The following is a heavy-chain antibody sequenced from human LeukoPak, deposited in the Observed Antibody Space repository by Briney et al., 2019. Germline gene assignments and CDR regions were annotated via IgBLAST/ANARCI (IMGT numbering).Heavy chain of an antibody. CDR3: AREGRYDYFDY. V-gene: IGHV4-34*01. CDR1: GGSFSGYY. Sequence: SETLSLTCAVYGGSFSGYYWSWIRQPPGKGLEWIGEINHSGSTNYNPSLKSRVTISVDTSKNQFSLKLSSVTAADTAVYYCAREGRYDYFDYWGQGTLVTVSS. J-gene: IGHJ4*02. CDR2: INHSGST. D-gene: IGHD1-14*01.